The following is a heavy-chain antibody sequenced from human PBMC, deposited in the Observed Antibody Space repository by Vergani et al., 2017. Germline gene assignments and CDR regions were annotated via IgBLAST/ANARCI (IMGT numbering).Heavy chain of an antibody. CDR3: ARGLGTTGFYYYYMDV. J-gene: IGHJ6*03. CDR2: IYYSGST. Sequence: QVQLQESGPGLVKPSETLSLTCTVSNDSVSNTFYYWGWIRQTPGKGLEWIGSIYYSGSTYYNPSLESRVTMSVDTSKSQFSLKLSSVTAADTAVYYCARGLGTTGFYYYYMDVWGKGTTVTVSS. D-gene: IGHD4-17*01. V-gene: IGHV4-39*01. CDR1: NDSVSNTFYY.